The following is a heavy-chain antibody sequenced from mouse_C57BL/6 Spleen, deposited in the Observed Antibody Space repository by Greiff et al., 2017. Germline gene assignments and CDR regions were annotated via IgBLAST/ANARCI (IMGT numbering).Heavy chain of an antibody. CDR1: GYSITSGYY. CDR2: ISYDGSN. V-gene: IGHV3-6*01. J-gene: IGHJ4*01. Sequence: ESGPGLVKPSQSLSLTCSVTGYSITSGYYWNWIRQFPGNKLEWMGYISYDGSNNYNPSLKNRISITRDTSKNQFFLKLNSVTTEDTATYYCASNYDYAMDYWGQGTSVTVSS. D-gene: IGHD1-1*01. CDR3: ASNYDYAMDY.